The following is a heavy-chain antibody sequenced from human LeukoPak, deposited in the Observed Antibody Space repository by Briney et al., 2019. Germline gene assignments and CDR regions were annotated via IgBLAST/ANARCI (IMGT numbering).Heavy chain of an antibody. V-gene: IGHV4-59*01. D-gene: IGHD5-24*01. Sequence: PSETLSLTCTVSGGSISSYYWSWIRQPPGKGLEWNGYIYYSGSTNYNPSLKSRVTISVDTSKNQFSLKLSSVTAADTAVYYCARVDGDWFDPWGQGTLVTVSS. J-gene: IGHJ5*02. CDR1: GGSISSYY. CDR3: ARVDGDWFDP. CDR2: IYYSGST.